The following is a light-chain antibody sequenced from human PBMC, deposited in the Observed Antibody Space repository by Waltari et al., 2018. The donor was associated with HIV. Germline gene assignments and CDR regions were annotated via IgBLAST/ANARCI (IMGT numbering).Light chain of an antibody. CDR3: QQYYSTPYS. CDR1: QTVLCSSNNKNF. Sequence: DIVMTPSPDSLAVSLGERATTNCKSSQTVLCSSNNKNFLAWYQQKPGQPPKLLIYWASTRESGVPDRFSGSGSGTDFTLTISSLQAEDVAVYYCQQYYSTPYSFGQGTKLEIK. CDR2: WAS. V-gene: IGKV4-1*01. J-gene: IGKJ2*03.